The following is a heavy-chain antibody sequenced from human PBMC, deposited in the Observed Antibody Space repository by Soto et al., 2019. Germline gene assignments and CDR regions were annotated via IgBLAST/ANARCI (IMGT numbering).Heavy chain of an antibody. J-gene: IGHJ4*02. CDR1: GDSVSSASYY. CDR3: ARGRYSSGWFDF. CDR2: ISYSGST. Sequence: LSLTCTVSGDSVSSASYYWDWIRQPPGQGLEWIGYISYSGSTDYNPTLKSRVTISVDTSKNQFSLKLSSATAADTAVYYCARGRYSSGWFDFWGQGTRVTVSS. D-gene: IGHD6-19*01. V-gene: IGHV4-61*01.